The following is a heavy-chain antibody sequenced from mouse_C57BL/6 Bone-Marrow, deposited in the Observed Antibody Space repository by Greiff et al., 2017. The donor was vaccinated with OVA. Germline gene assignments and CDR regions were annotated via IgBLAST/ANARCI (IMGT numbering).Heavy chain of an antibody. Sequence: QVHVKQPGAELVKPGASVKLSCKASGYTFTSYWMHWVKQRPGQGLEWIGMIHPNSGSTNYNEKFKSKATLTVEKSSSTAYMQLSSLTSEDSSVYYSAREGVRYYYAMDYWGQGTSGTVSS. D-gene: IGHD1-1*01. CDR2: IHPNSGST. J-gene: IGHJ4*01. CDR3: AREGVRYYYAMDY. CDR1: GYTFTSYW. V-gene: IGHV1-64*01.